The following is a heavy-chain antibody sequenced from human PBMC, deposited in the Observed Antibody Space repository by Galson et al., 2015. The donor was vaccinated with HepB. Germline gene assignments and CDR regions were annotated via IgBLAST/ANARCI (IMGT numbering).Heavy chain of an antibody. V-gene: IGHV3-30*03. D-gene: IGHD4-17*01. CDR3: SRVADSHYGDHTHFDS. CDR2: ISYDGTSK. J-gene: IGHJ4*02. Sequence: SLRLSCAASGFTFNNYGIHWVRQAPGKGLEWVAVISYDGTSKYYADSVEGRFTISRDNSKNTLYLQMNNLRPEDTAMYYCSRVADSHYGDHTHFDSWGQGALVTVSS. CDR1: GFTFNNYG.